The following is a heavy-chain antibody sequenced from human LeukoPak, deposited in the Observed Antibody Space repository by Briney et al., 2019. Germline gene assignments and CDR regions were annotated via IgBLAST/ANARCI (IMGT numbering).Heavy chain of an antibody. CDR3: ATENKRGYSYGSPTDAFDI. J-gene: IGHJ3*02. D-gene: IGHD5-18*01. V-gene: IGHV3-7*01. CDR2: IKQDGSEK. Sequence: PGGSLRLSCAASGFTISSYWMSWVRQAPGKGLEWVANIKQDGSEKYYVDSVKGRFTISRDNAKKSLYLEMNSLRAEDTAVYYCATENKRGYSYGSPTDAFDIWGQGTMVTVSS. CDR1: GFTISSYW.